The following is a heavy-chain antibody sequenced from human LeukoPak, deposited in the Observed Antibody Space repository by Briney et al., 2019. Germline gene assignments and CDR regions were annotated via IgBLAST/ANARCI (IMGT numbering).Heavy chain of an antibody. D-gene: IGHD3-22*01. Sequence: GEALKSSCKASGYIFTNYWIGWVRQMPGKGLEWMGVIYPGDSETRYSPSFQGHVTISADTSISIAYLQWSSLKASDTAIYYCARHPYPSYCTSSGCHRWFDPWGQGTLVTVSS. CDR1: GYIFTNYW. V-gene: IGHV5-51*01. CDR3: ARHPYPSYCTSSGCHRWFDP. CDR2: IYPGDSET. J-gene: IGHJ5*02.